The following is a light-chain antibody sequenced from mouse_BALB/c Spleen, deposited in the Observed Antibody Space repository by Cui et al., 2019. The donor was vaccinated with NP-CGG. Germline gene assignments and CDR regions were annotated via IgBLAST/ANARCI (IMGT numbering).Light chain of an antibody. Sequence: VVTQASALPTSPGETITLTCRSRTGAVTTSNYANWVQEKPDHLFTGLIGGTNNRAPGVPARFSGSLIGDKAALTITGAQTEDEAIYFCALWYSNHWVFGGGTKLTVL. CDR1: TGAVTTSNY. V-gene: IGLV1*01. CDR2: GTN. CDR3: ALWYSNHWV. J-gene: IGLJ1*01.